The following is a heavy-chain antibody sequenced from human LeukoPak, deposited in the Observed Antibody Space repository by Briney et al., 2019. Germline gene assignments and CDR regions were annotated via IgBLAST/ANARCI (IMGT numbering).Heavy chain of an antibody. V-gene: IGHV1-8*01. Sequence: ASVKVSCKASGYTFTSYDINWVRQATGQGLEWMGWMNPNSGNTGYAQKFQGRVTTTRNTSISTAYMELSSLRSEDTAVYYCASADGDRHPPSIDYWGQGTLVTVSS. CDR2: MNPNSGNT. CDR3: ASADGDRHPPSIDY. J-gene: IGHJ4*02. D-gene: IGHD4-17*01. CDR1: GYTFTSYD.